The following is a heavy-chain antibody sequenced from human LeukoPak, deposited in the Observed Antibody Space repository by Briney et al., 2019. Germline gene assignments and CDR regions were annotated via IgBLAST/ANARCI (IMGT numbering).Heavy chain of an antibody. J-gene: IGHJ4*02. CDR1: GFTFSNYW. CDR3: ARDRGALDY. V-gene: IGHV3-74*01. CDR2: LNGDGGTT. Sequence: GGSLRLSCTASGFTFSNYWMHWGRQAPGKGLVWVSRLNGDGGTTRYADSVKGRFTISRDNAKNTVYLQMNSLRAEDTAVYYCARDRGALDYWGQGTLVTVSS.